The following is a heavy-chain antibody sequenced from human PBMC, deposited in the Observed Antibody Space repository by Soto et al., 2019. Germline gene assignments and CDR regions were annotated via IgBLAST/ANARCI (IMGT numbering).Heavy chain of an antibody. Sequence: LSLTCAVYGGSFSGYYWSWIRQPPGKGLEWISYISSSSSYTNYADSVKGRFTISRDNAKNSLYLQMNSLRAEDTAVYYCARDYSSSSGYYYYYMDVWGKGTTVTVSS. V-gene: IGHV3-11*06. CDR1: GGSFSGYY. J-gene: IGHJ6*03. CDR2: ISSSSSYT. CDR3: ARDYSSSSGYYYYYMDV. D-gene: IGHD6-6*01.